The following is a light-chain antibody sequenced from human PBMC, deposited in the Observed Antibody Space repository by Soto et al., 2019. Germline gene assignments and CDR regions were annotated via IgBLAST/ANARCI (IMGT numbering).Light chain of an antibody. V-gene: IGKV3-20*01. J-gene: IGKJ1*01. CDR1: QSVSSY. Sequence: EVVMTQSPATLSVSPGERATLSCRASQSVSSYLAWYQQKPGQAPRLLIYDASNRATGIPDRFSGSGSGTDFTLTISRLEPEDFAVYYCQQWGSSSWTFGQGTKVDI. CDR2: DAS. CDR3: QQWGSSSWT.